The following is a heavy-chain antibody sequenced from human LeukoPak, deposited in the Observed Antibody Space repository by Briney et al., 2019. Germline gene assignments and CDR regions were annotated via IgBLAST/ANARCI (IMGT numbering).Heavy chain of an antibody. D-gene: IGHD3-22*01. CDR1: GFTFSSYD. CDR3: AKRALTFDYDSTFDY. CDR2: VSYDGTNK. Sequence: AGGSLRLSCAASGFTFSSYDMHWVRQAPRKGLEWVAVVSYDGTNKYYADFVKGRFTISRDNSKNTLYLQVNILRAEDTALYYCAKRALTFDYDSTFDYWGQGALVTVSS. J-gene: IGHJ4*02. V-gene: IGHV3-30*18.